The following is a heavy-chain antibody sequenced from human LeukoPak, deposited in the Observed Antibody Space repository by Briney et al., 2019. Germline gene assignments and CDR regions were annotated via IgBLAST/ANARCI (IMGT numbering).Heavy chain of an antibody. Sequence: ASVKVSCKVSGYTLTELSMHWVRQAPGKGLEWMGGLRPEDGETIYAQKFQGRVTMNEDTSTDTVYIQLSSLGYEDTAVYYWATDPVGATHYWGQGTLVTVSS. CDR1: GYTLTELS. CDR2: LRPEDGET. D-gene: IGHD1-26*01. CDR3: ATDPVGATHY. J-gene: IGHJ4*02. V-gene: IGHV1-24*01.